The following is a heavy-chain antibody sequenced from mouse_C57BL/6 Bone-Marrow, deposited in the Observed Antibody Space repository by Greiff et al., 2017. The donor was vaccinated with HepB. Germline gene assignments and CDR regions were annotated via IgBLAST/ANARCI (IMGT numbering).Heavy chain of an antibody. CDR1: GFTFSSYG. CDR3: ARQGLSYYGSSPYYFDY. D-gene: IGHD1-1*01. CDR2: ISSGGSYT. Sequence: EVHLVESGGDLVKPGGSLKLSCAASGFTFSSYGMSWVRQTPDKRLEWVATISSGGSYTYYPDSVKGRFTISRDNAKNTLYLQMSSLKSEDTAMYYCARQGLSYYGSSPYYFDYWGQGTTLTVSS. V-gene: IGHV5-6*01. J-gene: IGHJ2*01.